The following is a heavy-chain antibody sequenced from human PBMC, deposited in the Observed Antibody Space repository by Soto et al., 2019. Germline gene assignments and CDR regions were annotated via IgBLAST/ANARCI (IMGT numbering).Heavy chain of an antibody. D-gene: IGHD2-15*01. Sequence: SVKVSCKASGFAFSSSAVQWVRQARGQRLEWIGWIVVGSGKTNYAQKFRERVTITRDISTSTAYMELSSLRSEDTAVYYCAGRYCSGGSCYNYYGMDVWRQGTTVTVSS. CDR1: GFAFSSSA. V-gene: IGHV1-58*01. J-gene: IGHJ6*02. CDR3: AGRYCSGGSCYNYYGMDV. CDR2: IVVGSGKT.